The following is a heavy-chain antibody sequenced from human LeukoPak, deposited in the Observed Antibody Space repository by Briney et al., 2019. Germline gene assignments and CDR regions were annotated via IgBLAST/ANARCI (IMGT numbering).Heavy chain of an antibody. CDR3: ARVNWNYGSSMDV. V-gene: IGHV4-59*01. J-gene: IGHJ6*02. CDR1: GGSISSYY. Sequence: SETLSLTCTVSGGSISSYYWSWIRQPPGKGLEWIGYIYYSGSTNYNPSLKSRVTISVDTSKNQFSLKLSSVTAADTAVYYCARVNWNYGSSMDVWGQGTTVTVSS. D-gene: IGHD1-7*01. CDR2: IYYSGST.